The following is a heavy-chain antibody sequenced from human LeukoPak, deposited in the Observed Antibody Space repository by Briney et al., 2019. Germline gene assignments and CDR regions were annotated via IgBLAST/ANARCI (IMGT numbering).Heavy chain of an antibody. Sequence: PGGSLRLSCAASGFTFSSYGMSWVRQAPGKGLEWVSLISGSGVNTQYADSVKGRFTISRDSSKNTLYLQMNSLRAEDTAVYYCAKGDVAVTAMNYFDYWGQGTLVTVSS. V-gene: IGHV3-23*01. D-gene: IGHD2-21*02. CDR3: AKGDVAVTAMNYFDY. J-gene: IGHJ4*02. CDR2: ISGSGVNT. CDR1: GFTFSSYG.